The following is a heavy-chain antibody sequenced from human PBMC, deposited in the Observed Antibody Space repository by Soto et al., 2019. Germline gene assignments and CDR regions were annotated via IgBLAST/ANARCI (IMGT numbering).Heavy chain of an antibody. V-gene: IGHV5-51*01. CDR1: GYSFTSYW. J-gene: IGHJ4*02. CDR3: ARQPLHNYYDSSGGYFDY. CDR2: IYPGDSDT. Sequence: GESLKISCKGSGYSFTSYWIGWVRQMPGKGLEWMGIIYPGDSDTRYSPSFQGQVTISADKSISTAYLQWSSLKASDTAMYYCARQPLHNYYDSSGGYFDYWGQGTLVTVSS. D-gene: IGHD3-22*01.